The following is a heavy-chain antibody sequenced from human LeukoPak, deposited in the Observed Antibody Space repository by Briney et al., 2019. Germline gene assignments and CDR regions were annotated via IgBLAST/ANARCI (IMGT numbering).Heavy chain of an antibody. J-gene: IGHJ4*02. CDR2: MYTSGRT. V-gene: IGHV4-4*07. D-gene: IGHD2-21*01. Sequence: SETLSLTCTLSGGSTSHYYWSWIRQPVGKGMEWIGRMYTSGRTNYNPSLKSRVTMSIDTPKDQFSLSLSSVTAADTAVYYCARFSMGGDCFDYWGQGTLVTVSS. CDR3: ARFSMGGDCFDY. CDR1: GGSTSHYY.